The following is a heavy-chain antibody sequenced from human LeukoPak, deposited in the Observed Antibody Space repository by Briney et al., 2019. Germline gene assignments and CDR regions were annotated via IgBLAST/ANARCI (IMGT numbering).Heavy chain of an antibody. J-gene: IGHJ4*02. CDR1: GGSISSYY. D-gene: IGHD3/OR15-3a*01. CDR3: ARSHSVWTSFDY. V-gene: IGHV4-59*01. CDR2: IYYSAST. Sequence: SETLSLTCTVSGGSISSYYWSWVRQPPGKGGECIVYIYYSASTNYPPSLNSRVTISVDTSKTQFSLKLSSVTAAATAVYYCARSHSVWTSFDYWGQGTLVTVSS.